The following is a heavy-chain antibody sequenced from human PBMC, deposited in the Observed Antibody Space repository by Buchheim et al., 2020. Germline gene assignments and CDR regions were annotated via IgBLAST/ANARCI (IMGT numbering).Heavy chain of an antibody. J-gene: IGHJ4*02. D-gene: IGHD2-2*01. CDR3: ARDFNYAFDH. Sequence: EVQLVESGGGLVQPGGSLRLSCAASGFTFSDYPMNWVRQAPGKGLECLANIRTTREGGMSSADALQGRFTISRDAAQTSLFLQMNSLRDEDTAVYYCARDFNYAFDHWGQGIL. V-gene: IGHV3-48*02. CDR2: IRTTREGGM. CDR1: GFTFSDYP.